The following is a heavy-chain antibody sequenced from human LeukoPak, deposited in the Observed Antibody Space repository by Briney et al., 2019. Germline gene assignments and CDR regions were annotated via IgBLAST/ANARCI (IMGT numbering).Heavy chain of an antibody. CDR2: IYYSGST. CDR3: ASYDYYDSSGYYYTTFDY. CDR1: GGSISSSSYY. D-gene: IGHD3-22*01. Sequence: SETLSLTCTVSGGSISSSSYYWGWIRQPPGKGLEWIGSIYYSGSTYYNPSLKSRVTISVDTSKSQFSLKLSSVTAADTAVYYCASYDYYDSSGYYYTTFDYWGQGTLVTVSS. V-gene: IGHV4-39*01. J-gene: IGHJ4*02.